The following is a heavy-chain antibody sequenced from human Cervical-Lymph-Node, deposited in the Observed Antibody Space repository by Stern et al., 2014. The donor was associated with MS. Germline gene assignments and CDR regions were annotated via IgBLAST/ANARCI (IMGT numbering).Heavy chain of an antibody. CDR3: ARDSPYGVRGAY. CDR1: ADSIDSGGYH. J-gene: IGHJ4*02. V-gene: IGHV4-31*03. CDR2: ISYSGTT. D-gene: IGHD4-17*01. Sequence: QVQLQESGPGLVKPSQTLSLTCTVSADSIDSGGYHWTWIRQHPGKGLEWIGYISYSGTTSYIPSLKSRVSISLDTSKNQFSLKLTSVTAADTAMYFCARDSPYGVRGAYWGQGTLVTVSS.